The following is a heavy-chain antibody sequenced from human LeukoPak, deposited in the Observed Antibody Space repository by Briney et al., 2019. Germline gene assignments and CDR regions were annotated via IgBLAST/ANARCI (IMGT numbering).Heavy chain of an antibody. Sequence: GGSLRLSCATSGFTFSDYAMSWVRQSPGKGLEWVSSISSSSSYIYYADSVKGRFTISRDNAKNSLYLQMNSLRAEDTAVYYCAREYGGYNSGVDYWGQGTLVTVSS. D-gene: IGHD5-12*01. V-gene: IGHV3-21*01. J-gene: IGHJ4*02. CDR3: AREYGGYNSGVDY. CDR1: GFTFSDYA. CDR2: ISSSSSYI.